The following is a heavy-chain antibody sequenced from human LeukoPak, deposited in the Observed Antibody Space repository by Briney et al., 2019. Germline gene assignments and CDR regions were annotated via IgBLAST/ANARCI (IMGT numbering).Heavy chain of an antibody. J-gene: IGHJ5*02. CDR2: IIPIFGTA. CDR1: GGTFSSYA. D-gene: IGHD2-2*01. V-gene: IGHV1-69*13. CDR3: AREEDCSSTSYYLP. Sequence: PWASVKVSCKASGGTFSSYAISWVRQAPGQGLEWMGGIIPIFGTANYAQKFQGRVTITADESTSTAYMELSSLRSEDTAVYYCAREEDCSSTSYYLPWGQGTLVTVSS.